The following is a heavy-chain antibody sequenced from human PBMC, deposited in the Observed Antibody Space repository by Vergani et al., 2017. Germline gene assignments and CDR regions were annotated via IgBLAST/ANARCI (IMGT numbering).Heavy chain of an antibody. CDR3: ARSRPYCTSGSCPAI. Sequence: QVKLQESGPGLLKPSQTLSLTCTVSGESIRSGSHYWSWIRQPAGKGPEWIGHIHTGGSTDLNPSFKSRVSISVDTSKSQFSLKLNAVTVAGTAGYYCARSRPYCTSGSCPAIWGQGTLVTVSS. D-gene: IGHD2-15*01. V-gene: IGHV4-61*02. J-gene: IGHJ4*02. CDR1: GESIRSGSHY. CDR2: IHTGGST.